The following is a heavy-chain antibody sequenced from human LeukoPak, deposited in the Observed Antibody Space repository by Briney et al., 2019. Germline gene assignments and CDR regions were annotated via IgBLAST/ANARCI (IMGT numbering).Heavy chain of an antibody. CDR1: GFTFSSYA. CDR2: ISGSGGST. CDR3: ATTYYDILTGYPRPTDYYYYGMDV. V-gene: IGHV3-23*01. J-gene: IGHJ6*02. Sequence: GGSLRLSCAASGFTFSSYAMSWVRQAPGKGLEWVSAISGSGGSTYYADSVKGRFTISRDNSKNTLYLQMNSLRSEDTAVYYCATTYYDILTGYPRPTDYYYYGMDVWGQGTTVTVSS. D-gene: IGHD3-9*01.